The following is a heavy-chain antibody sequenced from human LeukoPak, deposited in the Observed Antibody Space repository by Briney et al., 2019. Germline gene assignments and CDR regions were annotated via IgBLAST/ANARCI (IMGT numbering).Heavy chain of an antibody. CDR1: GGSVSSGSYY. Sequence: PSETLSLTCTVSGGSVSSGSYYWSWIRQPPGKGLEWIGCIYYSGSTNYNPSLKSRVTISVDTSKNQFSLKLSSVTAADTAVYYCARLGGGDDYWGQGTLVTVSS. J-gene: IGHJ4*02. CDR3: ARLGGGDDY. CDR2: IYYSGST. V-gene: IGHV4-61*01. D-gene: IGHD2-21*02.